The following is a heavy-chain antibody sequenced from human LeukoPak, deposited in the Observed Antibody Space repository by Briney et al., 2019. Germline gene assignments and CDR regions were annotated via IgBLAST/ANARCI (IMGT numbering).Heavy chain of an antibody. CDR2: INSDGSAT. CDR3: ARAYDYVGDAFDI. J-gene: IGHJ3*02. V-gene: IGHV3-74*01. D-gene: IGHD3-16*01. CDR1: GFTFSGYW. Sequence: GGSLRLSCAASGFTFSGYWMHWVRLGPGKGLVWVSRINSDGSATTYADSVKGRFTISRDNAKNTLYLQMSSLRAEDTALYYCARAYDYVGDAFDIWGQGTMVTVSS.